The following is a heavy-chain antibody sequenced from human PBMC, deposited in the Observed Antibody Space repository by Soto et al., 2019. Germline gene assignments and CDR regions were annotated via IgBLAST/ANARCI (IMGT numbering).Heavy chain of an antibody. J-gene: IGHJ6*02. Sequence: VKVSCKASGYTFTSYDMHWVRQAPGQRLEWMGWINAGNGNTKYSQKFQGRVTITRDTSASTAYMELSSLRSEDTAVYYCVRGEPGSYHMAYLQYGMDVWGQGTTVTVSS. CDR3: VRGEPGSYHMAYLQYGMDV. D-gene: IGHD3-10*01. CDR1: GYTFTSYD. CDR2: INAGNGNT. V-gene: IGHV1-3*01.